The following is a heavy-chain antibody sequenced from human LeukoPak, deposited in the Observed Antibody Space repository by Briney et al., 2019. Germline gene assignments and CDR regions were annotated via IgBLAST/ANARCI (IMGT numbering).Heavy chain of an antibody. CDR3: ARDGARSEVYYDSSGPPPIDY. J-gene: IGHJ4*02. D-gene: IGHD3-22*01. CDR1: GYTFTSYG. CDR2: ISAYNGNA. V-gene: IGHV1-18*01. Sequence: SSVKVSCKASGYTFTSYGISWVRQAPGQGREGMGLISAYNGNANYAQKPQGRVAMTTDTSTSTAYMELRSLRSDDTAVYYCARDGARSEVYYDSSGPPPIDYWGQGTLVTVSS.